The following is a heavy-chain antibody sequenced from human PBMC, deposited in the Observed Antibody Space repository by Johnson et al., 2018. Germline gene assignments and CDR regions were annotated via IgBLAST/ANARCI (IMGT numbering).Heavy chain of an antibody. D-gene: IGHD6-19*01. Sequence: QVQLQESGPGLVKPSETLSLTCSISGGSISSSTYSWGWIRQPPGKGLEWIGSIYYSGSTYYNPSLKSRVTMSLDPSKNQFSLKLSSVTAADTAVYYCATTGYDSGWGEYYYSYYMDVWGKGTTVTVSS. CDR2: IYYSGST. V-gene: IGHV4-39*07. CDR1: GGSISSSTYS. J-gene: IGHJ6*03. CDR3: ATTGYDSGWGEYYYSYYMDV.